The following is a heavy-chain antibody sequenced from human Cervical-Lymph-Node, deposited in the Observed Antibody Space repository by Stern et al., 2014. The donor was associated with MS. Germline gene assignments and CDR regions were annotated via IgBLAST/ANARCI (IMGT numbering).Heavy chain of an antibody. D-gene: IGHD3-16*01. CDR1: GGSISSTGYY. J-gene: IGHJ4*02. V-gene: IGHV4-31*03. CDR2: IHYSGST. CDR3: ARSDRLWGSFDY. Sequence: QVQLQESGPGLVKPSQTLSLTCTVSGGSISSTGYYWSWIRQHPGKGLEWLGDIHYSGSTYYNPSLKRRGTISVDTSKNQFSLKLSSVTAADTALYYCARSDRLWGSFDYWGQGSLVTVSS.